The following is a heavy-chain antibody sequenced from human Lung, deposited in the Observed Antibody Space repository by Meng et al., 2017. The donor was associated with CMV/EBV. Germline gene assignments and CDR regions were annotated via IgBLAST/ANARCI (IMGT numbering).Heavy chain of an antibody. CDR3: ARASYGSGSPLGESWFDP. J-gene: IGHJ5*02. CDR2: IHSSGST. V-gene: IGHV4-31*03. Sequence: HVAPHGQYPRLVNPSQTPSLTCTGSVGSILIGVHNWSWPGTHPGNGLEGNGYIHSSGSTYYNPSLRSRLTISVDTSKNPFSLKLISVTAADTAVYYCARASYGSGSPLGESWFDPWGQGTLVTVSS. CDR1: VGSILIGVHN. D-gene: IGHD3-10*01.